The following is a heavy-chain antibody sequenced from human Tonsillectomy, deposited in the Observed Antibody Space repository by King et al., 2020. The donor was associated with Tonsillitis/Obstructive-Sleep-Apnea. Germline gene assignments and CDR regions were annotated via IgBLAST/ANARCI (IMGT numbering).Heavy chain of an antibody. Sequence: VQLVESGAEVKKPGASVTLSCKASGYTFTSYYIHWVRQAPGQGLEWMGIINPSDGITTHAQRFQGRVTGTRDTSTSTVYMELSSLRSEDTAVYYCARGRMTVSAGGFSDYWGPGTLVTVSS. V-gene: IGHV1-46*01. CDR2: INPSDGIT. CDR3: ARGRMTVSAGGFSDY. D-gene: IGHD2-21*02. J-gene: IGHJ4*02. CDR1: GYTFTSYY.